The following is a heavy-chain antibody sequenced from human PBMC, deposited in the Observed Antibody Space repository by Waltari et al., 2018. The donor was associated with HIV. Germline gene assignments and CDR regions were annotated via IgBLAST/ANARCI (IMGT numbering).Heavy chain of an antibody. J-gene: IGHJ6*02. V-gene: IGHV4-34*01. CDR1: GGSFSGYY. D-gene: IGHD2-15*01. Sequence: QVQLQQWGAGLLKPSETLSLTCAVYGGSFSGYYCSWIRQPPGKGLEWIGEINHSGSTNYNPSLKSRVTISVDTSKNQFSLKLSSVTAADTAVYYCARPLEAPVGGGMDVWGQGTTVTVSS. CDR2: INHSGST. CDR3: ARPLEAPVGGGMDV.